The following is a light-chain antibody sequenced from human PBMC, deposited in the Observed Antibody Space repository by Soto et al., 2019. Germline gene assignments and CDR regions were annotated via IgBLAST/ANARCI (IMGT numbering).Light chain of an antibody. Sequence: IPGAQPPRCLSTSVGDRVTITCLASQCISSFLAWYQQKPGKAPKLLIYAASTLQSGVPSRFSGSGSGTDFTLTISSLQPEDFATYYCQQLHSYPPTFGPGTKVDIK. CDR1: QCISSF. CDR3: QQLHSYPPT. J-gene: IGKJ3*01. V-gene: IGKV1-9*01. CDR2: AAS.